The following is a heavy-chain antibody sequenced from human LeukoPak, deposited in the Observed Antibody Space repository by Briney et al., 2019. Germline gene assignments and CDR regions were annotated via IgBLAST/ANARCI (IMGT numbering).Heavy chain of an antibody. J-gene: IGHJ5*02. V-gene: IGHV5-51*01. CDR3: ARGGEARLFNWFDP. CDR2: IYPGDSDT. CDR1: GFRFNNYW. Sequence: GESLKISCKGSGFRFNNYWIGWVRQMPGKGLEWMGIIYPGDSDTRYSPSFQGQVTILVDKSITTAYLQWSSLKASDTAMYYCARGGEARLFNWFDPWGQGTLVTVSS. D-gene: IGHD3-16*01.